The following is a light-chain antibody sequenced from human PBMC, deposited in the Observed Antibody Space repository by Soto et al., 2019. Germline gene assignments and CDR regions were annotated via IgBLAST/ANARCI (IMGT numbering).Light chain of an antibody. CDR3: CSYAGSYTLV. V-gene: IGLV2-14*01. CDR2: EVR. Sequence: QSVLTQPASVSGSPGQSITIACTGTNRDVGSYNLVSWYQQRPGEAPKLIISEVRNRPSGISYRFTGSKSGNTASLTISGLQAEDEADYYCCSYAGSYTLVFGGGTKVTVL. J-gene: IGLJ2*01. CDR1: NRDVGSYNL.